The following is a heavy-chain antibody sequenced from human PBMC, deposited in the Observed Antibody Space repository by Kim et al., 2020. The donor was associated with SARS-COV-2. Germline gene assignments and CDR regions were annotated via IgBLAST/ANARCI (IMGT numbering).Heavy chain of an antibody. CDR2: IYYSGST. V-gene: IGHV4-39*01. D-gene: IGHD3-9*01. J-gene: IGHJ5*01. CDR3: ARHPNDILTGYYKGWF. CDR1: GGSISSSSYY. Sequence: SETLSLTCTVSGGSISSSSYYWGWIRQPPGKGLEWIGSIYYSGSTYYNPSLKSRVTISVDTSKNQFSLKLSSVTAADTAVYYGARHPNDILTGYYKGWF.